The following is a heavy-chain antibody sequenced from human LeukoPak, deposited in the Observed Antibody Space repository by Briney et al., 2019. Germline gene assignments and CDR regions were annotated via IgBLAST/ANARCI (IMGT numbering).Heavy chain of an antibody. D-gene: IGHD6-13*01. CDR3: TKVRSGSSSWALRVFDY. V-gene: IGHV3-23*01. CDR1: GFTLSSYA. Sequence: PGGSLRLSCAASGFTLSSYAMSWVRQLPGGGLEGVSTISPAGGTTYYAESMKGRFTISRDNSKSTLYLQMNSLRVEDTAVYYCTKVRSGSSSWALRVFDYWGQGALVTVSS. J-gene: IGHJ4*02. CDR2: ISPAGGTT.